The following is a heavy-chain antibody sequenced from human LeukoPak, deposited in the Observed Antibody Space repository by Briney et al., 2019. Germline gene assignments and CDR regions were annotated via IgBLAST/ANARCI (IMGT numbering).Heavy chain of an antibody. J-gene: IGHJ5*02. Sequence: PGGSLRLSCAASRFTSSSYAMSWVRPAPGRGVEWVSAIIGSVGSTYYADSVKGRFTTSTDNSKNTLYLQMNSLRAEDTAVYYCAKDYLFWSVPVFDPWGQGTLVTVSS. V-gene: IGHV3-23*01. CDR3: AKDYLFWSVPVFDP. CDR2: IIGSVGST. CDR1: RFTSSSYA. D-gene: IGHD3-3*01.